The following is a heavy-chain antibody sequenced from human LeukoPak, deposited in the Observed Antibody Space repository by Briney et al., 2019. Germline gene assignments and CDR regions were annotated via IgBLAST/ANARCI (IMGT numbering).Heavy chain of an antibody. CDR3: ARLAYCTTTSCSLVYGMDV. CDR2: TYYRSRWYT. J-gene: IGHJ6*02. CDR1: GDSVSSNSAA. Sequence: SQTLSLTCAISGDSVSSNSAAWNWIRQSPSRGLEWLGRTYYRSRWYTDYAVSVKSRMTINPDTSKNQVSPLLGSVTPEDAAVYYCARLAYCTTTSCSLVYGMDVWGQGTTVTVSS. D-gene: IGHD2-2*01. V-gene: IGHV6-1*01.